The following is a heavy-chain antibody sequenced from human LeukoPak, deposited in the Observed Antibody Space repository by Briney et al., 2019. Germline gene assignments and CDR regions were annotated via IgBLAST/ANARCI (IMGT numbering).Heavy chain of an antibody. J-gene: IGHJ4*02. Sequence: GSLRLSCAASGFNFGNYGMNWVRQAPGKGLEWVSGIRASGRTTDYAGSVKGRFTISRDQSKSTVYLQMTSLRAEDTAVFYCAKGTTDYDASDPLDFWGQGTLVTVSS. V-gene: IGHV3-23*01. D-gene: IGHD3-16*01. CDR2: IRASGRTT. CDR1: GFNFGNYG. CDR3: AKGTTDYDASDPLDF.